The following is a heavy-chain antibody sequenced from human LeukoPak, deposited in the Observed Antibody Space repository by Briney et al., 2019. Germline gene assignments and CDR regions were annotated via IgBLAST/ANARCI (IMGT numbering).Heavy chain of an antibody. CDR3: ARGRHGSGSYGLDYFDY. D-gene: IGHD3-10*01. CDR1: GYTFTSHD. J-gene: IGHJ4*02. Sequence: GASVKVSCKASGYTFTSHDINWVRQATGQGLEWMGWMNPNSGSTGYAQQFQGRVTLTRNTSISTAYMELSSLRSEDTAVYYCARGRHGSGSYGLDYFDYWGQGTLVTVSS. CDR2: MNPNSGST. V-gene: IGHV1-8*03.